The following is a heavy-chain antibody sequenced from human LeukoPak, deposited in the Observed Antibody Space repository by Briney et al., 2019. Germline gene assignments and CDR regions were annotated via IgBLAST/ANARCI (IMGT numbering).Heavy chain of an antibody. D-gene: IGHD3-9*01. CDR2: ISGSGGST. CDR3: AKGPWLNLNYFDY. V-gene: IGHV3-23*01. CDR1: GFTFSSYA. J-gene: IGHJ4*02. Sequence: PGGSLRLSCAASGFTFSSYAMSWVRQAPGKGLGWVSAISGSGGSTYYADSVKGRFTISRDNSKNTLYLQMNSLRAEDTAVYYCAKGPWLNLNYFDYWGQGTLVTVSS.